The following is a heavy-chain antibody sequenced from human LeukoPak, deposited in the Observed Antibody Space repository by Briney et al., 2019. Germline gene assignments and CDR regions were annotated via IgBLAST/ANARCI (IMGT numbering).Heavy chain of an antibody. D-gene: IGHD2-2*01. Sequence: SETLSLTCAVSAYSIGSVYSWGWIRQPPGKGLEWIGSIYHSGSTYYNASLKSRVTISVDTSKTQTSLKLKCVTAADKTVQYCAIEHGSDARSFPPHLLDYWGQGTLVTVSS. V-gene: IGHV4-38-2*02. CDR1: AYSIGSVYS. J-gene: IGHJ4*02. CDR2: IYHSGST. CDR3: AIEHGSDARSFPPHLLDY.